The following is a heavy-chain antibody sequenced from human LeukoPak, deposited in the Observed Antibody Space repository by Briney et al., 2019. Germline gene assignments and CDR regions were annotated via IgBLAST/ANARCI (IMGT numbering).Heavy chain of an antibody. CDR3: ARDLGVGQLRFDP. J-gene: IGHJ5*02. D-gene: IGHD6-6*01. Sequence: SETLSLTCTVSGGSISSYYWSWIRQPPGKGLEWIGYIYYSGSTNYNSSLKSRVTISVDTSKNQFSLKLSSVTAADTAVYYCARDLGVGQLRFDPWGQGTLVTVSS. CDR1: GGSISSYY. V-gene: IGHV4-59*01. CDR2: IYYSGST.